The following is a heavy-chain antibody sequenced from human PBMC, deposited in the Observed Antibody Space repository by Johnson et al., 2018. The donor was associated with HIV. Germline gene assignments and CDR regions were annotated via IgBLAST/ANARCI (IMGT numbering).Heavy chain of an antibody. V-gene: IGHV3-30*03. CDR1: GFTFSSYA. J-gene: IGHJ3*02. Sequence: QVQLVESGGGLVQPGGSLRLSCAASGFTFSSYAMSWVRQAPGKGLEWVAVISNDGSNKQYVESVKGRFTISRDNSKKMVNLQMNSLRAEHTAVYYCATSQSGAFDIWGQGTKVTVSS. CDR3: ATSQSGAFDI. D-gene: IGHD6-6*01. CDR2: ISNDGSNK.